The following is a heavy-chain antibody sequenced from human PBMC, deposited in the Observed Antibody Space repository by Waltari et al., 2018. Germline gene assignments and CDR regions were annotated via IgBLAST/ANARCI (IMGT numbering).Heavy chain of an antibody. J-gene: IGHJ4*02. CDR3: ARSPGAVAGRRGTLWDY. CDR1: GGSISSHY. V-gene: IGHV4-59*11. CDR2: IYYSGST. D-gene: IGHD6-19*01. Sequence: QVQLQESGPGLVKPSETLSLTCTVSGGSISSHYWSWIRQPPGKGLEWIGYIYYSGSTNYNPSLKSRVTISVDTSKNQFSLKLSSVTAADTAVYYCARSPGAVAGRRGTLWDYWGQGTLVTVSS.